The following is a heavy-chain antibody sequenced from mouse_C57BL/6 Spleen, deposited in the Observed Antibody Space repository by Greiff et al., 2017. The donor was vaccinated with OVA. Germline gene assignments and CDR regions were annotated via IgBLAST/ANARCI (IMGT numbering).Heavy chain of an antibody. CDR1: GYTFTSYW. V-gene: IGHV1-72*01. D-gene: IGHD1-1*01. CDR2: IDPNSGGT. CDR3: ASTVVAPIDY. Sequence: QVQLQQPGAELVKPGASVKLSCKASGYTFTSYWMHWVKQRPGRGLEWIGRIDPNSGGTKYNEKVKSKATLTVDKPYSTAYMQLSSLTSEDSAVYYCASTVVAPIDYWGQGTTLTVSS. J-gene: IGHJ2*01.